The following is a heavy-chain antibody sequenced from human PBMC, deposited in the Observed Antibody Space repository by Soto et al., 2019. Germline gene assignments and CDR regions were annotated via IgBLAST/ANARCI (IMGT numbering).Heavy chain of an antibody. Sequence: SQTMSLTCAISGYRVSTSIATWDWNRQSPSRGIEWLGRTYYRAKWYNDYLVSALGPITINPHTSNNQFSLQLNSVTPDDTAVYYCVRLIGNSWLVSWGQGTLVTVSS. CDR1: GYRVSTSIAT. J-gene: IGHJ5*01. CDR2: TYYRAKWYN. D-gene: IGHD2-8*01. CDR3: VRLIGNSWLVS. V-gene: IGHV6-1*01.